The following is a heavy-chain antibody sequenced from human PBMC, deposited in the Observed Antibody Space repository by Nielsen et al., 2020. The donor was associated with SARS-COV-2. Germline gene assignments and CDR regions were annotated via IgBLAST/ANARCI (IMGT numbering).Heavy chain of an antibody. J-gene: IGHJ4*02. V-gene: IGHV3-23*01. CDR2: VKASGTVI. CDR3: ARDSSGWGRFDY. Sequence: GGSLRLSCAASGFTFNTHGMDWVRQTPRKGLEWVSRVKASGTVIDYADSVRGRFTIARDNSKNTLYLQMDSLRVEDTAVYYCARDSSGWGRFDYWGLGTLVTVSS. CDR1: GFTFNTHG. D-gene: IGHD6-19*01.